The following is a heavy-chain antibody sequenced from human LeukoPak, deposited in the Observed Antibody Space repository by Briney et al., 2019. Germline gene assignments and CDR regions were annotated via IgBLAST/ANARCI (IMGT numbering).Heavy chain of an antibody. V-gene: IGHV4-59*11. CDR3: ARGRRHYDILTEGRFVADYYYYMDV. Sequence: SETLSLTCNVSGDSMRSHFWSWIRQPPGKGLEWIGEVYSNTGSTNYNPSLKSRITISADTSKNQFSLKLNSVTAADTAVYYCARGRRHYDILTEGRFVADYYYYMDVWGKGTTVTVSS. CDR1: GDSMRSHF. CDR2: VYSNTGST. J-gene: IGHJ6*03. D-gene: IGHD3-9*01.